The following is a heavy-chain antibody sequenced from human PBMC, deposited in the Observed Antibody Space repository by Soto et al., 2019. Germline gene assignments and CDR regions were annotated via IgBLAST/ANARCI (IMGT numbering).Heavy chain of an antibody. Sequence: AASGLKFIDPWLHRVLQVPGKGLEWVGRVKSKTDGGTTDDAAPVKGRFTISRDDSENTLFMQMNSLKTEDTARYYCASIDMGYWGQGALVTVTS. CDR2: VKSKTDGGTT. CDR3: ASIDMGY. J-gene: IGHJ4*02. V-gene: IGHV3-15*01. D-gene: IGHD3-16*02. CDR1: GLKFIDPW.